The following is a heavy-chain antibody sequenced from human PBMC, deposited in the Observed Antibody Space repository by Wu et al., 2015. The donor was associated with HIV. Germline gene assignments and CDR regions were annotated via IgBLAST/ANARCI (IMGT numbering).Heavy chain of an antibody. Sequence: QVQLVQSGAEVKKPGASVKLSCKASGYTFTSYYMHWVRQAPGQGLEWMGGIIPIFGTANYAQKFQGRVTITTDESTSTAYMELSSLRSEDTAFYYCARAPVYYYDSSAYYLDYWGRGNDWSPSP. D-gene: IGHD3-22*01. CDR1: GYTFTSYY. CDR3: ARAPVYYYDSSAYYLDY. J-gene: IGHJ4*03. V-gene: IGHV1-69*01. CDR2: IIPIFGTA.